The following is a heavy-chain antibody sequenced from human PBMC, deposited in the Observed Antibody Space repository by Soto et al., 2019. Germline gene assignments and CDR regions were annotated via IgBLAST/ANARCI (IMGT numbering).Heavy chain of an antibody. CDR2: IKQDGSEK. V-gene: IGHV3-7*01. J-gene: IGHJ4*02. CDR3: ARVTTGGGY. D-gene: IGHD4-17*01. Sequence: EVQLVESGGDLVQPGGSLRLSCAASGFTFSNYWMSWVRQAPGKGLEWVANIKQDGSEKHYVDSVKGRFTISRDNAKNSRYLKMNSLGAEDTAVDYCARVTTGGGYWGQGTLVTVSS. CDR1: GFTFSNYW.